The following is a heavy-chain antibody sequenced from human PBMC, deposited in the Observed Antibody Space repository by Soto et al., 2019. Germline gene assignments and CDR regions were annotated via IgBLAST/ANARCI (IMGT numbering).Heavy chain of an antibody. CDR2: INAGNGNT. J-gene: IGHJ4*02. CDR1: GFTFTSYA. CDR3: ARDLGGWPDY. Sequence: GASVKVSCEASGFTFTSYARHWVRQAPGQRREWMGWINAGNGNTKYSQKFQGRVTITRDTSASTAYMELSSLRSEDTAVYYCARDLGGWPDYWGQGTLVTVSS. D-gene: IGHD2-15*01. V-gene: IGHV1-3*01.